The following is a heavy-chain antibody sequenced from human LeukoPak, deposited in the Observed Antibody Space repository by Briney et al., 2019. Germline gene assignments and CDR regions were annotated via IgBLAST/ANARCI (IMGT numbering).Heavy chain of an antibody. Sequence: ASVKVSCKASGGTFSSYTISWVRQAPGQGLEWMGRIIPILGIANYAQKFQGRVTITADKSTSTAYTELSSLRSEDTAVYYCASRSLLYAFDIWGQGTMVTVSS. V-gene: IGHV1-69*02. CDR2: IIPILGIA. J-gene: IGHJ3*02. D-gene: IGHD2-15*01. CDR3: ASRSLLYAFDI. CDR1: GGTFSSYT.